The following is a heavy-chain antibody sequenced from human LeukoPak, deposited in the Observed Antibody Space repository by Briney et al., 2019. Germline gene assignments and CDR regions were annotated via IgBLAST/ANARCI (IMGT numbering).Heavy chain of an antibody. Sequence: PGGSLRLSCAASGFSISDYYVTWVRQAPGKGLEWVSTIERGTSTLYAGSVKGRFTISRDNTKNTLYLQMNSLRAEDTAVYYCGRGGYDFDAWGPGTTVSVFS. V-gene: IGHV3-69-1*01. CDR3: GRGGYDFDA. CDR1: GFSISDYY. D-gene: IGHD3/OR15-3a*01. CDR2: IERGTST. J-gene: IGHJ6*02.